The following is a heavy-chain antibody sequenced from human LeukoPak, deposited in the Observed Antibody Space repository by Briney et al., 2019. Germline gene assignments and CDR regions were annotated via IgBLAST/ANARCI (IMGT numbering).Heavy chain of an antibody. CDR3: ARLPDSSSTSCLKGAFDI. V-gene: IGHV4-59*08. CDR2: IYYSGST. D-gene: IGHD2-2*01. Sequence: SETLSLTCTVSGGSISSYYWSWIRQPPGKGLEWIGYIYYSGSTNYNPSLKSRVTISVDTSKNQFSLKLSSVTAADTAVYYCARLPDSSSTSCLKGAFDIWGQGTMVTVSS. J-gene: IGHJ3*02. CDR1: GGSISSYY.